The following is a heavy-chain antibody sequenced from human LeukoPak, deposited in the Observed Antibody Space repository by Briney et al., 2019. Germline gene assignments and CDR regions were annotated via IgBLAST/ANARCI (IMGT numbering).Heavy chain of an antibody. D-gene: IGHD6-6*01. J-gene: IGHJ4*02. CDR3: ARGGKQLGDYFDY. CDR2: INHSGST. Sequence: PSETLSLTCAVYGGSFSGYYWSWIRQPPGKGLEWIGEINHSGSTNYNPSLKSRVTISVDTSKNQFSLKLSSVTAADTAVYYCARGGKQLGDYFDYWGQGTLVTVSS. CDR1: GGSFSGYY. V-gene: IGHV4-34*01.